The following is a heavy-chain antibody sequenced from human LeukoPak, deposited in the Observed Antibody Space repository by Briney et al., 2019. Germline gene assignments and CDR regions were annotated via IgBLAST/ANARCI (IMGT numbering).Heavy chain of an antibody. CDR3: ARYSTPDSSGY. Sequence: SETLSLTCTVSGGSISSSSYYWGWIRQPPGKGLEWIGSIYYSGSTYYNPSLKSRVTISVDTSKNQFSPKLSSVTAADTAVYYCARYSTPDSSGYWGQGTLVTVSS. D-gene: IGHD3-22*01. CDR2: IYYSGST. V-gene: IGHV4-39*01. CDR1: GGSISSSSYY. J-gene: IGHJ4*02.